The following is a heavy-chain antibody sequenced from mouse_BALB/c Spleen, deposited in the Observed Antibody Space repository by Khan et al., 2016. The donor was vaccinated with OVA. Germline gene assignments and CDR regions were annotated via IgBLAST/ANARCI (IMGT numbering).Heavy chain of an antibody. CDR3: AKFLYSGLCRYGMDY. J-gene: IGHJ4*01. CDR1: GFSLTTYG. CDR2: IWGDGSR. Sequence: QMQLEESGPGQVAPLQSLSITCTVSGFSLTTYGVSWVRQPPGKGLEWPGIIWGDGSRNYHSALISRLSISKDNSKSQVFLKLNRLQPDDTATYYCAKFLYSGLCRYGMDYWGQGTSVTISS. D-gene: IGHD2-1*01. V-gene: IGHV2-3*01.